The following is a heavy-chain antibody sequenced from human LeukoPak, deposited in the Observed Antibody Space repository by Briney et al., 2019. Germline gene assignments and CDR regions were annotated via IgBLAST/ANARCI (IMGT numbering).Heavy chain of an antibody. CDR2: ISYDGSNK. J-gene: IGHJ4*02. CDR1: GFTFSSYA. V-gene: IGHV3-30-3*01. Sequence: GRSLRLSCAASGFTFSSYAMHWVRQAPGKGLEWVAVISYDGSNKYYADSVKGRFTISRDNSKNTLYLQMNSLRAEDTAVYYCARDGSGIAAALSGFDYWGQRTLVTVSS. CDR3: ARDGSGIAAALSGFDY. D-gene: IGHD6-13*01.